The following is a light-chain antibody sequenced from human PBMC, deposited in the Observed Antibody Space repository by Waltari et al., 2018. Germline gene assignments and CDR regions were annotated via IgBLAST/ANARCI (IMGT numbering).Light chain of an antibody. CDR2: ASS. J-gene: IGKJ1*01. CDR1: QGVGSY. CDR3: QQYYSYPVT. Sequence: AIRLTQSPSSIAASTGDRVTITCRASQGVGSYLAWYQQKSGRAPKILLYASSSLEAEVPSRFGGSGSGTDFTLTISCLQSEDFASYFCQQYYSYPVTFGQGTRV. V-gene: IGKV1-8*01.